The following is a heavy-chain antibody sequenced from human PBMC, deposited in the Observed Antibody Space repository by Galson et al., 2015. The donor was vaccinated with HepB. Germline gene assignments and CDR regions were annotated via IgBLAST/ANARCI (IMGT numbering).Heavy chain of an antibody. CDR3: ARGQYTFGP. Sequence: TLSLTCAVSGGSISSGDYSWSWLRQPPGKGLEWIGYIYQSGSTYYNPSLKSRVTISLDRSKNQFSLKLSSVTAADTAVYYCARGQYTFGPWGRGTLVTVSS. V-gene: IGHV4-30-2*01. D-gene: IGHD5-18*01. J-gene: IGHJ5*02. CDR1: GGSISSGDYS. CDR2: IYQSGST.